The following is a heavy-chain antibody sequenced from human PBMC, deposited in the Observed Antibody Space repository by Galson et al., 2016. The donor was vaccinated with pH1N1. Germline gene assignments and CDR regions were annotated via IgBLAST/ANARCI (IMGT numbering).Heavy chain of an antibody. Sequence: SLRLSCATSGFTFKNYVMSWVRQAPGKGLEWVSVISGRGGNTYYADSVKGRFTISRDNFKNTLYLEMIKLKDDDTAVYYCAKDRSREFLHFPFDAFDVWGQGTMVSVSA. CDR3: AKDRSREFLHFPFDAFDV. D-gene: IGHD3-10*01. V-gene: IGHV3-23*01. J-gene: IGHJ3*01. CDR1: GFTFKNYV. CDR2: ISGRGGNT.